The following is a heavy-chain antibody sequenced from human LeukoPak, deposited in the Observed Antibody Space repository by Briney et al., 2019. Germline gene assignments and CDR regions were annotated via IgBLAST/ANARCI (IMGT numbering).Heavy chain of an antibody. J-gene: IGHJ4*02. Sequence: GGSLRLSCGAPDSNIGTYAVTWVRQVPGKGLEWVSVIYSGGSTYYADSVKGRFTISRDNSKNTLYLQMNSLRAEDTAVYYCAKVGVYSSSRLVFDYWGQGTLVTVSS. V-gene: IGHV3-23*03. CDR3: AKVGVYSSSRLVFDY. CDR1: DSNIGTYA. CDR2: IYSGGST. D-gene: IGHD6-6*01.